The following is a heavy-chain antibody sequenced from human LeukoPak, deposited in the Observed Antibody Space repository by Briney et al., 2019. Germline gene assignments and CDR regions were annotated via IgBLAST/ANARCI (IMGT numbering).Heavy chain of an antibody. Sequence: GGSLRLFCAASGFTFSSYSMNWVRQAPGKGLEWVSSISSSSSYIYYADSVKGRFTISRDNAKNSLYLQMNSLRAEDTAVYYCARDRDIAAAGLNFDYWGQGTLVTVSS. CDR2: ISSSSSYI. D-gene: IGHD6-13*01. J-gene: IGHJ4*02. CDR3: ARDRDIAAAGLNFDY. V-gene: IGHV3-21*01. CDR1: GFTFSSYS.